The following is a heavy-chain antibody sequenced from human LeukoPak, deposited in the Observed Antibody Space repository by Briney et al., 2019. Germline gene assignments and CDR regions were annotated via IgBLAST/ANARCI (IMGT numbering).Heavy chain of an antibody. D-gene: IGHD6-19*01. CDR1: GGSISSSSYY. CDR2: IYTSGST. CDR3: ASAYSSGWVDAFDI. J-gene: IGHJ3*02. V-gene: IGHV4-61*02. Sequence: SETLSLTCTVSGGSISSSSYYWSWIRQPAGKGLEWIGRIYTSGSTNYNPSLKSRVTISVDTSKNQFSLKLSSVTAADTAVYYCASAYSSGWVDAFDIWGQGTMVTVSS.